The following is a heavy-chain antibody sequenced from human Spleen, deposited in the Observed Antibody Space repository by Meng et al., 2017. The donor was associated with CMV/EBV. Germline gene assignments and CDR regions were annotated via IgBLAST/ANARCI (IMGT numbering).Heavy chain of an antibody. CDR1: GYNFITYG. V-gene: IGHV1-69*05. D-gene: IGHD2-21*02. CDR2: ILPISGTA. J-gene: IGHJ5*02. CDR3: AREYCATTGCYSWFDP. Sequence: SVKVSCKASGYNFITYGITWVRQAPGQGPEWMGGILPISGTATYAQNFQGRVTITTDESTSTIYMELRSLRSEDTAIYYCAREYCATTGCYSWFDPWGQGTLVTVSS.